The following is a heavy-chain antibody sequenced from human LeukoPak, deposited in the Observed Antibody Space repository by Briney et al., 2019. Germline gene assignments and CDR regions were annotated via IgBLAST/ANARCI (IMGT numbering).Heavy chain of an antibody. D-gene: IGHD6-13*01. CDR3: ARDRGQLVYYYYYYMDV. J-gene: IGHJ6*03. CDR2: IYTSGST. V-gene: IGHV4-61*02. Sequence: PSETLSLTCTVSGGSISSGSYYWSWIRQPAGKGLEWIGRIYTSGSTNYNPSLKSRVTISVDTSKNQFSLKLSSVTAADTAVYYCARDRGQLVYYYYYYMDVWGKGTTVTVSS. CDR1: GGSISSGSYY.